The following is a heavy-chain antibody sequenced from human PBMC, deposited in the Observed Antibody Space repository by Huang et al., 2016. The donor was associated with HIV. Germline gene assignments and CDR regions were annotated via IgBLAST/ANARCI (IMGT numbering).Heavy chain of an antibody. D-gene: IGHD3-9*01. J-gene: IGHJ6*02. CDR1: GFTFRSYG. CDR2: ISYDGRNK. CDR3: AKELEVLTGYHYYGIDV. Sequence: QVQLVESGGGVVQPGRSLRLSCAASGFTFRSYGMNWVRQAPGKGLEWVAGISYDGRNKYYADSVKGRFTSSRYNSKNTLYLQMNSLRIEDTAVYYCAKELEVLTGYHYYGIDVWGQGTTVTVPS. V-gene: IGHV3-30*18.